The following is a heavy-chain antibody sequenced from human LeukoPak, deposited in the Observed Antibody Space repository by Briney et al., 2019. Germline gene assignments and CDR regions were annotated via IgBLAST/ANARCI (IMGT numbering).Heavy chain of an antibody. CDR2: INHGEST. Sequence: SETLSLTCAVSGGSFSGYYWYWIRQPPGKGLEWIGEINHGESTNYNPSLKSRATLSVDTSKNQFSLKLTSVTAADTAVYYCARHEDYYDSFDIWGQGTMVTVSS. CDR3: ARHEDYYDSFDI. V-gene: IGHV4-34*01. CDR1: GGSFSGYY. J-gene: IGHJ3*02. D-gene: IGHD3-22*01.